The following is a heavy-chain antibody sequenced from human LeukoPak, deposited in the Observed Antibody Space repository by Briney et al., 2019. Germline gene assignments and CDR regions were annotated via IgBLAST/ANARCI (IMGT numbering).Heavy chain of an antibody. V-gene: IGHV6-1*01. CDR2: TYYRSKWYN. CDR1: GDSVSSNSAA. CDR3: ARDRIAAAGADFDY. J-gene: IGHJ4*02. D-gene: IGHD6-13*01. Sequence: SQTLSLTCAISGDSVSSNSAAWNWIRQSPSTGLEWLGRTYYRSKWYNDYAVSVKSRITINPDTSKNQFSLQLNSVTPEDTAVYYCARDRIAAAGADFDYWGQGTLVTVSS.